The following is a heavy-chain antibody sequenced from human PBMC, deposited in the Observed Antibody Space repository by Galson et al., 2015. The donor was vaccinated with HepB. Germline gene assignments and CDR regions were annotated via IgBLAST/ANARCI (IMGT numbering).Heavy chain of an antibody. J-gene: IGHJ4*02. Sequence: SLRLSCAASGFTFSSYGMHWVRQAPGKGLEWVAVIWYDGSNKYYANSVKGRFTVSRDNSKNTLYLQMNSLRAEDTAVYYCARDNVWSQRYGDEFDYWGQGTLVTVSS. CDR2: IWYDGSNK. CDR1: GFTFSSYG. V-gene: IGHV3-33*08. CDR3: ARDNVWSQRYGDEFDY. D-gene: IGHD4-17*01.